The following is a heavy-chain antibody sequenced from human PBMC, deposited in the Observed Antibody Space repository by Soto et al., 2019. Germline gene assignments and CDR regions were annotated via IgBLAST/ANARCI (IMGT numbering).Heavy chain of an antibody. Sequence: SETLSLTCTVSGGSISSYYWSWIRQPPGKGLEWIGYIYYSGSTNYNPSLKSRVTISVDTSKNQFSLKLSSVTAADTAVYYCARDRGRGYSYGTNWFDPWGQGTLVTVSS. J-gene: IGHJ5*02. CDR3: ARDRGRGYSYGTNWFDP. CDR2: IYYSGST. V-gene: IGHV4-59*01. CDR1: GGSISSYY. D-gene: IGHD5-18*01.